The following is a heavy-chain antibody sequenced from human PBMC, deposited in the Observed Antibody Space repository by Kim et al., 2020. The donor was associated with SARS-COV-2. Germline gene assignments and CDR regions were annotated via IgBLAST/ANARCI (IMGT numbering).Heavy chain of an antibody. V-gene: IGHV3-30*18. Sequence: GGSLRLSCAASGFTFSSYGMHWVRQAPGKGLEWVAVISYDGSNKYYADSVKGRFTISRDNSKNTLYLQMNSLRAEDTAVYYCAKVMVRGVCIDYWGQGTLVTVSS. CDR2: ISYDGSNK. D-gene: IGHD3-10*01. CDR1: GFTFSSYG. CDR3: AKVMVRGVCIDY. J-gene: IGHJ4*02.